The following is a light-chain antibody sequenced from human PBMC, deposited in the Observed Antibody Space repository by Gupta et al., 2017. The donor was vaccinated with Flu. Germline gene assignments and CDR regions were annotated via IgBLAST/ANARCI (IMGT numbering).Light chain of an antibody. V-gene: IGLV7-43*01. J-gene: IGLJ2*01. CDR1: TGAVTSGYY. CDR3: RLYYGGAQLGV. Sequence: QPLLTQAPPMTVSPARPVTRTCPSSTGAVTSGYYPTWFQQKPGQAPRALIYSTSNKHSWTPARFSGSRLGGKAALTLSGVQPEDEAEYYCRLYYGGAQLGVFGGGTKLTVL. CDR2: STS.